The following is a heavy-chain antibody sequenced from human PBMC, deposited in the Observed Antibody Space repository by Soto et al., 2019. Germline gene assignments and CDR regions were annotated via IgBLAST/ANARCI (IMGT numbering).Heavy chain of an antibody. V-gene: IGHV3-9*01. D-gene: IGHD6-19*01. J-gene: IGHJ3*02. Sequence: EVQLVESGGGLVQPGRSLRLYCAASGFTFDDYAMHWVRQAPGKGLEWVSGISWNSGSIGYADSVKGRFTISRDNAKNSLYLQMNSLSAEDTALYYCAKEYSSGWRGTFDIWGQGTMVTVSS. CDR2: ISWNSGSI. CDR3: AKEYSSGWRGTFDI. CDR1: GFTFDDYA.